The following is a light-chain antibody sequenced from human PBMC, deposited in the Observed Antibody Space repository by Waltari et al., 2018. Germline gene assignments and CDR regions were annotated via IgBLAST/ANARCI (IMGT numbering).Light chain of an antibody. J-gene: IGLJ1*01. CDR2: EVT. Sequence: QSPLTQPASVSGSPGQSLTISCTGTSSDIWFYKLFSWYQQYPGKAPKVMIYEVTKRPSGVSNRFSGSKSGNTASLTISGLQAEDEADYYCFSYAGTSSGVFGTGTKVTVL. CDR3: FSYAGTSSGV. CDR1: SSDIWFYKL. V-gene: IGLV2-23*02.